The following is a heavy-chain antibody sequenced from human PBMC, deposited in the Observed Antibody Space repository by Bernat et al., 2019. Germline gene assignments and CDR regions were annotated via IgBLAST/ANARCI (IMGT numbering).Heavy chain of an antibody. J-gene: IGHJ4*02. V-gene: IGHV3-30*18. CDR3: AKGKGAWFGELEYDY. CDR2: ISYDGSNK. D-gene: IGHD3-10*01. Sequence: QVQLVESGGGVVQPGRSLRLSCAASGFTFSSYGMHWVRQAPGKGLEWVAVISYDGSNKYYADSVKGRFTISRDNSKNTLYLQMISLRAEDTAVYYCAKGKGAWFGELEYDYWGQGTLVTVSS. CDR1: GFTFSSYG.